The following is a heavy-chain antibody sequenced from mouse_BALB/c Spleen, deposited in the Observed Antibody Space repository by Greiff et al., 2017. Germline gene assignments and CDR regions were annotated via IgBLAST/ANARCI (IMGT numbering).Heavy chain of an antibody. CDR2: IDPANGNT. D-gene: IGHD5-2*01. CDR1: GFNIKDTY. CDR3: ARKGEEYGGFAY. Sequence: VQLQQSGAELVKPGASVKLSCTASGFNIKDTYMHWVKQRPEQGLEWIGRIDPANGNTKYDPKFQGKATITADTSSNTAYLQLSSLTSEDTAVYYGARKGEEYGGFAYWGQGTLVTVSA. J-gene: IGHJ3*01. V-gene: IGHV14-3*02.